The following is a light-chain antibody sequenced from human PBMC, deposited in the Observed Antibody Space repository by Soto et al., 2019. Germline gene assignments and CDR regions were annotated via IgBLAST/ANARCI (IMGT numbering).Light chain of an antibody. V-gene: IGKV1-5*01. CDR2: DAS. CDR3: QQYNSYSVYT. CDR1: QSISSW. Sequence: DIPMTHSPSTLSASVGDRVIITCRASQSISSWLAWYQQKPGEAPKLLIYDASSLESGVPSRFSGSGSGTEFTLTISSLQPDDFATYYCQQYNSYSVYTFGQGTKLEIK. J-gene: IGKJ2*01.